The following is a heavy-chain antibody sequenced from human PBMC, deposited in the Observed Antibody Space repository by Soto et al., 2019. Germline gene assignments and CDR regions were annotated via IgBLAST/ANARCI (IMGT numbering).Heavy chain of an antibody. Sequence: GSLRLSCAASGFTFSSDWLTWFRQAPGKGLEWVANIRKDGSKTSYLDSVRGRFTISRDNAQSSLYLQMDSLRAEDTALYYCARDVSPGTSSLYLDAFDIWGQGTMVTVSS. CDR2: IRKDGSKT. CDR3: ARDVSPGTSSLYLDAFDI. CDR1: GFTFSSDW. D-gene: IGHD6-13*01. V-gene: IGHV3-7*05. J-gene: IGHJ3*02.